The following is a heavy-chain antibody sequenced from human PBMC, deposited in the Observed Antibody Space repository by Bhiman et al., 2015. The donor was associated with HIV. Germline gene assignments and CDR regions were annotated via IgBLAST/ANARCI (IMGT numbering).Heavy chain of an antibody. Sequence: EVQLVESGGGLVQPGGSLRLSCAASGFTFSSYEMHWVRQAPGKGLEWVSYISSSSSTIYYADSVKGRFTISRDNAKNSLYLQMNGLRAEDTAVYYCASGSGSVNFDYWGQGTLVTVSS. J-gene: IGHJ4*02. CDR3: ASGSGSVNFDY. CDR2: ISSSSSTI. D-gene: IGHD3-10*01. CDR1: GFTFSSYE. V-gene: IGHV3-48*03.